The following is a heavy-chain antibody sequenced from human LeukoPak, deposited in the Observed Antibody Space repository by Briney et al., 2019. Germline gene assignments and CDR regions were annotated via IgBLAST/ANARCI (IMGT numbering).Heavy chain of an antibody. CDR1: GYTFTSYG. Sequence: ASVKVSCKASGYTFTSYGIGWVRQAPGQGLEWMGWISAYNGNTNYAQKLQGRVTMTTDTSTSTAYMELRSLRSDDTAVYYCARAKEYCSGGSCHPEFDPWGQGTLVTVSS. J-gene: IGHJ5*02. D-gene: IGHD2-15*01. CDR2: ISAYNGNT. V-gene: IGHV1-18*01. CDR3: ARAKEYCSGGSCHPEFDP.